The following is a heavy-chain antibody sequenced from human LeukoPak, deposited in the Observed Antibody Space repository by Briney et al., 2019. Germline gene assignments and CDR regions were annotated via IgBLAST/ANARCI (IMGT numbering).Heavy chain of an antibody. J-gene: IGHJ5*02. D-gene: IGHD3-16*01. CDR3: ARVLIGRAWGFDP. CDR1: GYTFTSYY. Sequence: ASVKVSCKASGYTFTSYYMHWVRQAPGQGLEWMGIINPSGGSTSYAQKFQGRVTMTRNTSISTAYMELSSLRSEDTAVYYCARVLIGRAWGFDPWGQGTLVTVSS. V-gene: IGHV1-46*01. CDR2: INPSGGST.